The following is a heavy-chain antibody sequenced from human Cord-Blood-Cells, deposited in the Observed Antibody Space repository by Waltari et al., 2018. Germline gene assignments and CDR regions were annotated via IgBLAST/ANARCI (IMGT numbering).Heavy chain of an antibody. J-gene: IGHJ4*02. CDR3: ARVPASTVVTDY. CDR2: INHSGST. Sequence: QVQLQQWGAGLLKPSETLSLTCAVYGGSFSGYYWSWIRQPPGKGLEWIGEINHSGSTNDNPSLKIRVTISVDTSKTQFSLKLSSVTAADTAVYYCARVPASTVVTDYWGQETLVTVSS. D-gene: IGHD4-17*01. V-gene: IGHV4-34*01. CDR1: GGSFSGYY.